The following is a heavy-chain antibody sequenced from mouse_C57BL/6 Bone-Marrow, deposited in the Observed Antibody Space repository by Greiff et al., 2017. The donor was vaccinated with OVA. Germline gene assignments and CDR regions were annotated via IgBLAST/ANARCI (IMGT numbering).Heavy chain of an antibody. CDR1: GFTFSSDG. D-gene: IGHD3-1*01. CDR2: ISSGGSYT. V-gene: IGHV5-6*02. Sequence: EVKLEESGGDLVKPGGSLKLSCAASGFTFSSDGMSWVRQTPDKRLEWVATISSGGSYTDYPDSVKGRFTISRDNAKNTLYLQMSSLKSEDTAMYYCARHSGYYFDYWGQGTTLTVSS. CDR3: ARHSGYYFDY. J-gene: IGHJ2*01.